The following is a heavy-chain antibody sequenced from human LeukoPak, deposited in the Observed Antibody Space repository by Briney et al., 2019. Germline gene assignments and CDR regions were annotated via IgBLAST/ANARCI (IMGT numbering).Heavy chain of an antibody. CDR3: AKDGLRFGIMITFGGVPTYYFDY. D-gene: IGHD3-16*01. CDR2: ISSSSSNI. CDR1: GFTFDDYA. V-gene: IGHV3-9*01. J-gene: IGHJ4*02. Sequence: GRSLRLSCAASGFTFDDYAMHWVRQAPGKGLEWVSYISSSSSNIFYADSVKGRFTISRDNAKNSLYLRMNSLRAEDTALYYCAKDGLRFGIMITFGGVPTYYFDYWGQGTLVTVSS.